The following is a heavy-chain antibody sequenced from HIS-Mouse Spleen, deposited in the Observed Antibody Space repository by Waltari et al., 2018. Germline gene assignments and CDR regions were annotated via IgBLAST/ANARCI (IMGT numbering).Heavy chain of an antibody. CDR2: IYYSGSN. CDR3: AREIPYSSSWYDWYFDL. J-gene: IGHJ2*01. CDR1: GGSSSRSSYY. D-gene: IGHD6-13*01. V-gene: IGHV4-39*07. Sequence: QLQLQESGPGLVKPSETLSLTCTVSGGSSSRSSYYLVWIRQPPGKGLGWIGSIYYSGSNYYNPSLKSRVTISVDTSKNQFSLKLSSVTAADTAVYYCAREIPYSSSWYDWYFDLWGRGTLVTVSS.